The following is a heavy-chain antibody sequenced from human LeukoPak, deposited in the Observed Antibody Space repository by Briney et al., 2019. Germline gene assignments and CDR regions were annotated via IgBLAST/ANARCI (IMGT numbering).Heavy chain of an antibody. CDR3: ARDGRHYYGSGSYYLDWFDP. CDR2: ISGGGGST. CDR1: GFTFSSYA. D-gene: IGHD3-10*01. V-gene: IGHV3-23*01. J-gene: IGHJ5*02. Sequence: GGSLRLSCAASGFTFSSYAMSWVRQAPGKGLEWVSSISGGGGSTYYADSVKGRFTISRDNSKNTLYLQMNSLRAEDTAVYYCARDGRHYYGSGSYYLDWFDPWGQGTLVTVSS.